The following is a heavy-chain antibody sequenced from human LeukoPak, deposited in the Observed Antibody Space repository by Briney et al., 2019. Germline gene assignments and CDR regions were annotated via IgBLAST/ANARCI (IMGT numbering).Heavy chain of an antibody. V-gene: IGHV1-18*01. Sequence: ASVKVSCKASGYTFTSYGISWVRQAPGQGLEWMGWISAYNGNTNYAQKLQGRVTMTTDTSTSTAYMELRSLRSDDTAVYYCARFYIWGGHSSGFGNWFDPWGQGTLVTVSS. CDR2: ISAYNGNT. J-gene: IGHJ5*02. CDR3: ARFYIWGGHSSGFGNWFDP. CDR1: GYTFTSYG. D-gene: IGHD6-19*01.